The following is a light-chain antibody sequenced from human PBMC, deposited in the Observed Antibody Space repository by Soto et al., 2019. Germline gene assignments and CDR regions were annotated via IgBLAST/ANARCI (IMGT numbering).Light chain of an antibody. J-gene: IGLJ2*01. CDR1: NIGSKS. CDR2: DDS. V-gene: IGLV3-21*02. CDR3: QVWDSSSDQQV. Sequence: SYELTQPPSVSVAPGQTARITCGGSNIGSKSVHGYQQKPGQAPVLVVYDDSDRPSGIPERFSGSNSGNTATLTISRVEAGDEADYYCQVWDSSSDQQVFGGGTRSPS.